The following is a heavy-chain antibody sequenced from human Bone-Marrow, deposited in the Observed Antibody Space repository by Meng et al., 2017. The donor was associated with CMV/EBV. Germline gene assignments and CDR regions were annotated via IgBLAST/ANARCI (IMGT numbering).Heavy chain of an antibody. J-gene: IGHJ4*02. CDR3: ARHSYDFWSGYFGN. CDR2: IYYSGST. CDR1: GGSISSTRYY. V-gene: IGHV4-39*01. Sequence: SETLSLTCTVSGGSISSTRYYWGWIRQPPGKGLEWIGSIYYSGSTYYNPSLKSRVTISVDTSKNQFSLKLSSVTAADTAVYYCARHSYDFWSGYFGNWGQGTLVTVSS. D-gene: IGHD3-3*01.